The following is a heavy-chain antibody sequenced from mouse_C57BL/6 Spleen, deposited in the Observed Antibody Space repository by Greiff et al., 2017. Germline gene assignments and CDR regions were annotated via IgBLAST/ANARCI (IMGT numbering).Heavy chain of an antibody. D-gene: IGHD3-2*02. Sequence: VQLQQPGAELVKPGASVKMSCKASGYTFTSYWITWVKQRPGQGLEWIGDIYPGSGSTNYNEKFKSKATLTVDTSSSTAYTQLSSLTSEDSAVYYCAREKVLDSSGYGYWGQGTTLTVSS. CDR3: AREKVLDSSGYGY. V-gene: IGHV1-55*01. J-gene: IGHJ2*01. CDR1: GYTFTSYW. CDR2: IYPGSGST.